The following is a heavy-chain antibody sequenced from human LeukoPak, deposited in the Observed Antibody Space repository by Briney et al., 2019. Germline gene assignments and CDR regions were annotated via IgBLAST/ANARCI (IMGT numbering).Heavy chain of an antibody. V-gene: IGHV3-7*04. Sequence: PGGSLRLSCAASGFTFSSYAMSWVRQAPGKGLEWVANIKQDGSEKYYVDSVKGRFTISRDNAKNSLYLQMNSLRAEDTAVYYCARGYSYGYWGQGTLVTVSS. CDR3: ARGYSYGY. CDR1: GFTFSSYA. J-gene: IGHJ4*02. CDR2: IKQDGSEK. D-gene: IGHD5-18*01.